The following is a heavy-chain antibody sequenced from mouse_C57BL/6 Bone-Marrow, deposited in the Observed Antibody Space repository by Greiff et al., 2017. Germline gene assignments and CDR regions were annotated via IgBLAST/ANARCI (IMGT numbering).Heavy chain of an antibody. V-gene: IGHV1-64*01. D-gene: IGHD4-1*01. Sequence: QVQLQQPGAELVKPGASVKLSCKASGYTFTSYWMHWVKQRPGQGLEWIGMIHPNSGSTNYNEKFKLKATLTVDKSSSTAYMQLSSLTSEDSAVYSCAREVNWGPFAYWGQGTLVTVSA. CDR2: IHPNSGST. J-gene: IGHJ3*01. CDR3: AREVNWGPFAY. CDR1: GYTFTSYW.